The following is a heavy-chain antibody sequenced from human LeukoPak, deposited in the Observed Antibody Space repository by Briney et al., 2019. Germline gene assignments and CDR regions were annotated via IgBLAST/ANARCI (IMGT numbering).Heavy chain of an antibody. CDR2: IIPIFGTA. Sequence: SVKVSCKASGDNFSYCSINWVRQAPGQGLEWMGVIIPIFGTANYAQKFQGRVTITMDESTSTAYMELISLRSEDTAVYYCARGKPYCSSTSCYFDYWGQGTLVTVSS. J-gene: IGHJ4*02. CDR1: GDNFSYCS. CDR3: ARGKPYCSSTSCYFDY. V-gene: IGHV1-69*05. D-gene: IGHD2-2*01.